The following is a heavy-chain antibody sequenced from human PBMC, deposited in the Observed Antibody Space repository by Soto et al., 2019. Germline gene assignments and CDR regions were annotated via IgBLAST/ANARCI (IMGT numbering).Heavy chain of an antibody. CDR2: IKKDGSEK. CDR1: GFTFSSYW. V-gene: IGHV3-7*01. Sequence: GGSLRLSCAASGFTFSSYWMTWVRQAPGKGLEWVANIKKDGSEKYYVDSVKGRFTISRDNAENSLYLQMNSLRAEDTAVYYCARPKGVTGDLLDYWGQGSLVTVSS. CDR3: ARPKGVTGDLLDY. D-gene: IGHD2-21*02. J-gene: IGHJ4*02.